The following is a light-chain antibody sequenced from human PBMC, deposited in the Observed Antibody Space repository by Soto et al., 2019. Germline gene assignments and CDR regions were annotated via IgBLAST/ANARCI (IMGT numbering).Light chain of an antibody. CDR2: EVG. J-gene: IGLJ1*01. CDR1: SIDVGGYNY. Sequence: QSSLTQFASVSGSPGQSITISCTGTSIDVGGYNYVSWYQQHPDKAPKRLIYEVGNRPSGVSIRFSGSKSGNTASLTISGLQAEDEADYYCSSYTARGTRVFGTGTQVTVL. CDR3: SSYTARGTRV. V-gene: IGLV2-14*01.